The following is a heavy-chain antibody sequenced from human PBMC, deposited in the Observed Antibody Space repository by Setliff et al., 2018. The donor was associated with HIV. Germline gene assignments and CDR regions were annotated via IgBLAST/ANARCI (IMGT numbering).Heavy chain of an antibody. Sequence: ASVKVSCKASGYTFISYGVSWVRQAPGQGLEWMGWIGTNNGNTNYAQKFQGRVTMTTDTSTNTAYMELKSLTSDDTGVYYCAREGLWFGDRGFYMDVWGKGTAVTVSS. J-gene: IGHJ6*04. CDR1: GYTFISYG. CDR2: IGTNNGNT. D-gene: IGHD3-10*01. V-gene: IGHV1-18*01. CDR3: AREGLWFGDRGFYMDV.